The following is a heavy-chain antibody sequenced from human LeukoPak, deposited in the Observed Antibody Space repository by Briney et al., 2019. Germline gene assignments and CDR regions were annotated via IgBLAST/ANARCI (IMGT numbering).Heavy chain of an antibody. CDR3: ARAPQFSSGWYGPFDY. J-gene: IGHJ4*02. CDR2: IYSGDSDT. D-gene: IGHD6-19*01. CDR1: EYYFTNYW. Sequence: GESLKISCKGSEYYFTNYWIGWIRQMPGKGLEWMGIIYSGDSDTRYSPSFQGQVAISADKSISTAYLQWSSLKASDTAMYYCARAPQFSSGWYGPFDYWGQGSLVTVSS. V-gene: IGHV5-51*01.